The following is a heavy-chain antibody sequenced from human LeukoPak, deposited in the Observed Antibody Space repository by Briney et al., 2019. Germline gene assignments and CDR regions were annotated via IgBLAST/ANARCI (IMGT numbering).Heavy chain of an antibody. Sequence: PSETLSLTCTVSGGSISTFFWTWIPQSAGKGLEWIGRIYTGTTYYNPSLESRATISVDTSNNRFSLKLTSLTAADTAVYYCARGTEMTSFTGYYSFDYWGRGSLVTVSS. D-gene: IGHD3-9*01. CDR3: ARGTEMTSFTGYYSFDY. J-gene: IGHJ4*02. CDR2: IYTGTT. V-gene: IGHV4-4*07. CDR1: GGSISTFF.